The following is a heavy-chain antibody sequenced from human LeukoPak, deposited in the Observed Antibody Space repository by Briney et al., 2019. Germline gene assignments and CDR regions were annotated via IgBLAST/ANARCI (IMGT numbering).Heavy chain of an antibody. D-gene: IGHD3-16*01. CDR3: VREPAYTGTWWYPDL. CDR2: IDPAGNT. Sequence: GGSLRLSCVASGFTLSNYDMHWVRQATGKGLEWNSAIDPAGNTWYSDSVKGRFTISRENAKSSLFLQMNSLRAADTAVYYCVREPAYTGTWWYPDLWGRGTLVTVSS. V-gene: IGHV3-13*01. CDR1: GFTLSNYD. J-gene: IGHJ2*01.